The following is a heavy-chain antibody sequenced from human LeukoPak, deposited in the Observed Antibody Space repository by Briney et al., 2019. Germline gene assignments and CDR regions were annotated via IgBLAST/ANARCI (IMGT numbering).Heavy chain of an antibody. CDR3: ARLHSSRAEEFDP. Sequence: PSETLSLTCTVPGGSLSGYYWSSIRQSPGTGLWWIGYIYYTGITAYTLSLASRVTISVDRSNHQFPLRLTSVTAADTAVYYCARLHSSRAEEFDPWGQGTLVTVSS. CDR2: IYYTGIT. CDR1: GGSLSGYY. J-gene: IGHJ5*02. V-gene: IGHV4-59*01.